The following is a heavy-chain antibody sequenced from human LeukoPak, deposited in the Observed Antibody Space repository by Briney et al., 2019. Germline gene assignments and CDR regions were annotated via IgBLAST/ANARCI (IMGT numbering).Heavy chain of an antibody. Sequence: SVKVSCKASGGTFSSYAISWVRQAPGQGLEWMGGIIPIFGTANYAQKFQGRVTITADKSTSTAYMELSSLRSEDTAVYYCARTSHYVDIAATIPYGIYYFDYWGQGTLVTVSS. CDR3: ARTSHYVDIAATIPYGIYYFDY. D-gene: IGHD5-12*01. V-gene: IGHV1-69*06. J-gene: IGHJ4*02. CDR2: IIPIFGTA. CDR1: GGTFSSYA.